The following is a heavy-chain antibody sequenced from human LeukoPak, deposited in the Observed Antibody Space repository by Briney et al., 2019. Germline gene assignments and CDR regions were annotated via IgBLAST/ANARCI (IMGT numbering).Heavy chain of an antibody. CDR3: ARGGLGNFD. CDR2: ISSSSSYI. D-gene: IGHD4-23*01. CDR1: GFTFSTYS. Sequence: GGSLRLSCAASGFTFSTYSMNWVRQAPGKGLKWVSSISSSSSYIFYADSVKGRFTIPRDNAKNSLYLQMNSLRAEDTAVYYCARGGLGNFDWGQGTWSPSPQ. V-gene: IGHV3-21*01. J-gene: IGHJ4*02.